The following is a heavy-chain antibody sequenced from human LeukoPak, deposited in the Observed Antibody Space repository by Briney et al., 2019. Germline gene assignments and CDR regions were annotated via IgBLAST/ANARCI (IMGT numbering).Heavy chain of an antibody. J-gene: IGHJ4*02. CDR3: AKEITTYYDILTGSLDY. CDR1: GFTFSSYG. CDR2: IRYDGSNK. V-gene: IGHV3-30*02. D-gene: IGHD3-9*01. Sequence: GGSLRLSCAASGFTFSSYGMHWVRQAPGKGLEWVAFIRYDGSNKYYADPVKGRFTISRDNSKNTLYLQMNSLRAEDTAVYYCAKEITTYYDILTGSLDYWGQGTLVTVSS.